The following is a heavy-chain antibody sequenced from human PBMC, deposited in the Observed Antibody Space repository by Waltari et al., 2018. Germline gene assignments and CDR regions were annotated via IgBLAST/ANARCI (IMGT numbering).Heavy chain of an antibody. V-gene: IGHV4-30-4*08. CDR3: ARSEVTAAPFFDY. Sequence: QVQLQESGPGLVKPSQTLSLTCTVSSGSITSTDYYWSWIRQSPGKGLEWIGYIYYTGSTLYNPSHKSRVTMSLDTSKNQFSLKLNSVTAADTAVYFCARSEVTAAPFFDYWGQGTLVAVSS. CDR1: SGSITSTDYY. CDR2: IYYTGST. J-gene: IGHJ4*02. D-gene: IGHD2-21*02.